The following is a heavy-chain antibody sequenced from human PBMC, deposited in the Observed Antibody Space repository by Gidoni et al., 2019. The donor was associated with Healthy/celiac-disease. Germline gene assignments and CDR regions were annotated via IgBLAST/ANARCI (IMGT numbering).Heavy chain of an antibody. CDR3: ARDLYGDYFY. CDR2: ISSSSSTI. D-gene: IGHD4-17*01. CDR1: GFTFSSYS. J-gene: IGHJ4*02. Sequence: EVQLVESGGGLVQPGGSLSLSCAASGFTFSSYSMNWVRQAPGKGLEWVSYISSSSSTIYYADSVKGRFTISRDNAKNSLYLQMNSLRAEDTAVYYCARDLYGDYFYWGQGTLVTVSS. V-gene: IGHV3-48*01.